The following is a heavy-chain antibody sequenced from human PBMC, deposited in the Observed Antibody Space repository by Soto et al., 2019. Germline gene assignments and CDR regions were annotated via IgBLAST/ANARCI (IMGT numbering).Heavy chain of an antibody. CDR2: IYYSGTT. D-gene: IGHD3-9*01. V-gene: IGHV4-59*08. CDR1: GGSLSPHY. CDR3: ARLSPYYDILTGYFGAKGYFDY. Sequence: PSETLSLTCTVSGGSLSPHYWSWIRQPPGKGLEWIGYIYYSGTTKSNPSLESRITMSVDTSRNQFSLKLRSVTAADTAVYYCARLSPYYDILTGYFGAKGYFDYWGQGTLVTVSS. J-gene: IGHJ4*02.